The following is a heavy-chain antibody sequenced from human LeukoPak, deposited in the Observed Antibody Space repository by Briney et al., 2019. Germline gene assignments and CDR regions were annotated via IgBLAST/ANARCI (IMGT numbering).Heavy chain of an antibody. D-gene: IGHD3-22*01. J-gene: IGHJ4*02. Sequence: PGGSLRLSCAASGFTFSSYGMHWVRQAPGKGLEWVAVIWYDGSNKYYADSVKGRFTISRDNSKNTLYLQMNSLRAEDTAVYCCARILLIDYDSSGYSDYWGQGTLVTVSS. CDR3: ARILLIDYDSSGYSDY. CDR2: IWYDGSNK. CDR1: GFTFSSYG. V-gene: IGHV3-33*01.